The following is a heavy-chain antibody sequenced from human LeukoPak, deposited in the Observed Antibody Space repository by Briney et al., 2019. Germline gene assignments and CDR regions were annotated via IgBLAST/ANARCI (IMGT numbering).Heavy chain of an antibody. D-gene: IGHD4-17*01. J-gene: IGHJ4*02. Sequence: SETLSLTCTVSGGSVSSDNYYWSWIRQPPGKGLEWIGYIFYSETTNYNPSLKSRVTISVDTSKNQFSLNLSSVTAADTAVYYCARGPTMTTDYWGQGTLVTVSS. CDR1: GGSVSSDNYY. CDR3: ARGPTMTTDY. V-gene: IGHV4-61*01. CDR2: IFYSETT.